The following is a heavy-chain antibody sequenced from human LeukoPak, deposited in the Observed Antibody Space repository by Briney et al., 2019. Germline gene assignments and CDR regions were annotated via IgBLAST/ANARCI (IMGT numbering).Heavy chain of an antibody. CDR1: GYTFTGYY. CDR3: ARDPTLYCSGGSCYGMDV. V-gene: IGHV1-2*06. Sequence: ASVKVSCKASGYTFTGYYMHWVRQAPGQGLEWMGRINPNSGGTNYAQKFQGRVTMTRDTSTSTVYMELSSLRSEDTAVYYCARDPTLYCSGGSCYGMDVWGQGTTVTVSS. CDR2: INPNSGGT. J-gene: IGHJ6*02. D-gene: IGHD2-15*01.